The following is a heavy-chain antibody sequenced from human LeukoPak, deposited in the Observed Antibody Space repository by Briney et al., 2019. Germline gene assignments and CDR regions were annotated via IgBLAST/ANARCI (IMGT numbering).Heavy chain of an antibody. CDR2: IYTSGST. CDR3: AREPEQRRMYYYYYYMDV. D-gene: IGHD6-25*01. J-gene: IGHJ6*03. Sequence: SETLSLXCTVSGGSISSYYWSWIRQPAGKGLEWIGRIYTSGSTNYNPSLKSRVTTSVDTSKNQFSLKLSSVTAADTAVYYCAREPEQRRMYYYYYYMDVWGKGTTVTVSS. CDR1: GGSISSYY. V-gene: IGHV4-4*07.